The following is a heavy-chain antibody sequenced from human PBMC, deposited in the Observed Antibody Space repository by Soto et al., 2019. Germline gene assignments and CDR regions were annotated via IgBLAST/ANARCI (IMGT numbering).Heavy chain of an antibody. J-gene: IGHJ4*02. Sequence: SETLSLTCTVSGGSISSGDYYWSWIRQPPGKGLEWIGYIYYSGSTYYNPSLKSRVTISVDTSKNQFSLKLSSVTAADTAVYYCARVAASYSSGWWGYLDYWGQGTLVTVSS. V-gene: IGHV4-30-4*01. CDR1: GGSISSGDYY. CDR2: IYYSGST. D-gene: IGHD6-19*01. CDR3: ARVAASYSSGWWGYLDY.